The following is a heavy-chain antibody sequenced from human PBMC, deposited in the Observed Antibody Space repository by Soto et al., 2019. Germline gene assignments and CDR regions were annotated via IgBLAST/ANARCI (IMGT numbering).Heavy chain of an antibody. CDR2: VYTSGST. CDR3: ARSWNYSPWEFEY. V-gene: IGHV4-59*10. Sequence: TSETLSFTCAVYGGSFSGYYWSWIRQFAGKGLEWMGRVYTSGSTNYNQSLRGRATMSVDTSKNQFSLRLSSVTAADTAVYYCARSWNYSPWEFEYWGQGALVTVSS. J-gene: IGHJ4*02. CDR1: GGSFSGYY. D-gene: IGHD1-7*01.